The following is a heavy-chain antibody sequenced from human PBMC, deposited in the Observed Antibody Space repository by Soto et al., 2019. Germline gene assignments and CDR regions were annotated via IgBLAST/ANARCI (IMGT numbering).Heavy chain of an antibody. CDR2: IHYSGST. CDR1: GGPISSYH. V-gene: IGHV4-59*01. Sequence: QVQLQESGPGLMKPSETLSLTCTVSGGPISSYHWSWIRQTPGKGLEWIGYIHYSGSTNYNPSLRSRVTISLDTSRNQFSLRLSSVTAADTAVYYCTGDRNNRVWYKYWGQGALVTVSS. CDR3: TGDRNNRVWYKY. J-gene: IGHJ4*02. D-gene: IGHD6-19*01.